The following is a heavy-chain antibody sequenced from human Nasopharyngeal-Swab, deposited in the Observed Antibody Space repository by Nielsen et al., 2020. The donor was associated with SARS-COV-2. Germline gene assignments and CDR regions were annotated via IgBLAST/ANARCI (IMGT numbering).Heavy chain of an antibody. CDR2: IDTDGSVT. D-gene: IGHD5-12*01. CDR3: GRDLGGYGGS. J-gene: IGHJ5*02. Sequence: GASLKISCAASGFTFRSYWMHWVRQVPGEGLVWVSRIDTDGSVTNYADSVQGRFTISRDNAKNSLYLQMNSLRAEDTAIYYCGRDLGGYGGSWGQGALVIVSS. V-gene: IGHV3-74*01. CDR1: GFTFRSYW.